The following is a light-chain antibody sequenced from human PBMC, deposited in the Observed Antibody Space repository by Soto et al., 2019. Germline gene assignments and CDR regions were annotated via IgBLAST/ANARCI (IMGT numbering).Light chain of an antibody. V-gene: IGKV1-5*01. CDR3: QQYNSYSWT. J-gene: IGKJ1*01. Sequence: DIQMTQSPSTLSASVGDRVTITCRASQRITIWLAWYQQKPGKAPKLLIYDASTLKSGVPSRFSGSGSGTEFTLTISSLQPDDFATYYCQQYNSYSWTFGQGTKVEIK. CDR1: QRITIW. CDR2: DAS.